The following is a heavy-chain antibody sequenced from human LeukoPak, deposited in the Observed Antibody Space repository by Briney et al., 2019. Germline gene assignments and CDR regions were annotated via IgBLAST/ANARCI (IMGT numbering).Heavy chain of an antibody. Sequence: ASVKVSCKASGYTFTSYGISWVRQAPGQGLEWMGWISAYNGDTNYAQKLQGRVTMTTDTSTSTAYMELRSLRSDDTAVYYCAGVLGCGGDCYYFDYWGQGTLVTVSS. CDR3: AGVLGCGGDCYYFDY. CDR1: GYTFTSYG. CDR2: ISAYNGDT. V-gene: IGHV1-18*01. J-gene: IGHJ4*02. D-gene: IGHD2-21*02.